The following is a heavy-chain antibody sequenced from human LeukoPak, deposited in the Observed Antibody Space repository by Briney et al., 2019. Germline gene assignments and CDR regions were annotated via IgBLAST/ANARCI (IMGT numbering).Heavy chain of an antibody. V-gene: IGHV3-73*01. CDR2: IRSKANSYAT. J-gene: IGHJ4*02. D-gene: IGHD1-14*01. CDR3: TRSGILRNFDY. Sequence: GGSLRLSCAASGFTFSGSAMHRVRQASGKGLEWVGRIRSKANSYATAYAASVKGRFTISRDDSKNTAYLQMNSLKTEDTAVYYCTRSGILRNFDYWGQGTLVTVSS. CDR1: GFTFSGSA.